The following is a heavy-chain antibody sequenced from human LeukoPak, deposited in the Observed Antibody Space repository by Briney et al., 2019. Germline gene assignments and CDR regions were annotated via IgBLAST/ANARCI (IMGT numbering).Heavy chain of an antibody. D-gene: IGHD5-24*01. CDR3: TTVLISNRYNLCYY. CDR1: GFTFSRYW. Sequence: PGGSLRLSCAASGFTFSRYWMHWVRQAPGKGLMWVSRISPDGSTTLYADSVKGRFTISGDNAENTLYLQMNSLGAEDTAVYYCTTVLISNRYNLCYYWGQGALVTVSS. CDR2: ISPDGSTT. V-gene: IGHV3-74*03. J-gene: IGHJ4*02.